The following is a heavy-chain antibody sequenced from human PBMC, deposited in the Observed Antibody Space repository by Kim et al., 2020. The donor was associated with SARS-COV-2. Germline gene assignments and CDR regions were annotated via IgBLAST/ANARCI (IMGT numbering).Heavy chain of an antibody. J-gene: IGHJ4*02. CDR1: GFTFSSFS. V-gene: IGHV3-7*01. CDR3: ATGWGGYW. CDR2: INPEGSDK. D-gene: IGHD3-16*01. Sequence: GGSLRLSCAVSGFTFSSFSMTWVRQAPGKGFECVASINPEGSDKSYVDSVKGRFTISRDNSKKSLFLQMNNLRADDTAVYYCATGWGGYWGGQGTLVTVSS.